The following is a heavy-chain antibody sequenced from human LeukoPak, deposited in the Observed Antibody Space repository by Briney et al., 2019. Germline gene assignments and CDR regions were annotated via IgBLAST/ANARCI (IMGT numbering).Heavy chain of an antibody. V-gene: IGHV4-59*01. J-gene: IGHJ3*02. CDR1: GGSISSYY. CDR2: IHYSGST. Sequence: PSETLSLTCTVSGGSISSYYWSWIRQPPGKGLEWIGYIHYSGSTNHNPSLKSRVTISVDTSKTQFSLRLRSVTAADTAVYYCASGKYFYDDSASINRASRTAPDTWAQGTMVTVSS. CDR3: ASGKYFYDDSASINRASRTAPDT. D-gene: IGHD3-3*01.